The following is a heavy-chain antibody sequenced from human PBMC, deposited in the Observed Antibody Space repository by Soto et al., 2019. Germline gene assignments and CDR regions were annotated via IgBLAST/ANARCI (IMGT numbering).Heavy chain of an antibody. J-gene: IGHJ4*02. Sequence: GGSLRLSCAASGFTFSSYGMHWVRQAPGKGLEWVAVISYDGSNKYYADSVKGRFTISRDNSKNTLYLQMNSLRAEDTAVYYCAKDEDIASEGEPEKTIDYWGQGTLVTVSS. D-gene: IGHD2-15*01. CDR2: ISYDGSNK. CDR1: GFTFSSYG. CDR3: AKDEDIASEGEPEKTIDY. V-gene: IGHV3-30*18.